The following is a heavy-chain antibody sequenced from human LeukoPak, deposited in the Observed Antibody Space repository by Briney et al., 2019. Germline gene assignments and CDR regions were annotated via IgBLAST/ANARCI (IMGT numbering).Heavy chain of an antibody. D-gene: IGHD5-18*01. CDR3: ARRAVTGGRFDP. CDR2: ISAYNGNT. V-gene: IGHV1-18*04. CDR1: GYTFTSYG. Sequence: ASVKVSRKASGYTFTSYGISGVRQAPPHGREWMGWISAYNGNTNYAQKLQGRVTITTDTSTSTAYMELRSLRSDDTAVYYCARRAVTGGRFDPWGQGTLVTVSS. J-gene: IGHJ5*02.